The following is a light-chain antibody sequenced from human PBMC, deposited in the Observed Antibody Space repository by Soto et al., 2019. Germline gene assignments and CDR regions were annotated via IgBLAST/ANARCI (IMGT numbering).Light chain of an antibody. V-gene: IGLV2-14*01. J-gene: IGLJ3*02. Sequence: QSALTQPASVSGSPGQSITISCTGTSSDVGGYNYVSWYQQQPGKAPKLMIYEVSNRPSGVSNRFSGSKSGNTASLTISGLQAEDEADYYCSSYTSSSRVFGGGTKLTV. CDR2: EVS. CDR1: SSDVGGYNY. CDR3: SSYTSSSRV.